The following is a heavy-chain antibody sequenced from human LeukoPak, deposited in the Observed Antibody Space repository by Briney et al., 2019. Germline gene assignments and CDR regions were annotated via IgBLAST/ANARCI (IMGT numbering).Heavy chain of an antibody. J-gene: IGHJ4*02. D-gene: IGHD6-19*01. V-gene: IGHV4-59*01. CDR2: IYYSGST. Sequence: SETLSLTCTVSGVSISSYYWSWIRQPPGKGLEWIGYIYYSGSTNYNPSLKSRVTISVDTSKNQFSLKLSSVTAADTAVYYCARGATSSGRTYYFDYWGQGTLVTVSS. CDR3: ARGATSSGRTYYFDY. CDR1: GVSISSYY.